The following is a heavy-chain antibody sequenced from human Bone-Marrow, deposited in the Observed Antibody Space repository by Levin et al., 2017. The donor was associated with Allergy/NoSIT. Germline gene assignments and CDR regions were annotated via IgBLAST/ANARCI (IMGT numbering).Heavy chain of an antibody. V-gene: IGHV3-30*18. Sequence: GGSLRLSCAVSGFSFTLFGMHWVRQAPGKGLEWVAFISYDGSNKYYADSVKGRFTISRDNSKNTLFLQMNSLRAEDTAIYYCAKVYYDYVWGTERDALDAFHMWGQGTMVTVSS. J-gene: IGHJ3*02. CDR2: ISYDGSNK. CDR3: AKVYYDYVWGTERDALDAFHM. D-gene: IGHD3-16*01. CDR1: GFSFTLFG.